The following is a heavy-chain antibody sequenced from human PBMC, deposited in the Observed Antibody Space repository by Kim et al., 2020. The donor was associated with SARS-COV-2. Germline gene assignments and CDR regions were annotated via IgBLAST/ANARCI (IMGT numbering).Heavy chain of an antibody. D-gene: IGHD2-8*02. V-gene: IGHV3-30*04. J-gene: IGHJ4*01. CDR1: GFAFSDSP. Sequence: GGSLRLSCATSGFAFSDSPLHWVRQSPGTGLEWVALISSDGTQKNYANSVRGRFTISRDISKRTLFLQMNSLRPEDTAVYYCSTYWAAFRLGPYVFDF. CDR2: ISSDGTQK. CDR3: STYWAAFRLGPYVFDF.